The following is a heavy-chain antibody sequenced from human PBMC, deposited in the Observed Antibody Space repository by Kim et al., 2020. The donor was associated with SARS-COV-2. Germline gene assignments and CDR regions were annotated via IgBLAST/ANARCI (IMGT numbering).Heavy chain of an antibody. J-gene: IGHJ4*02. CDR3: ARVIPGYSSGWYRAGYDY. Sequence: KGRFTISRDNSKNTLYLQMNSLRAEDTAVYYCARVIPGYSSGWYRAGYDYWGQGTLVTVSS. V-gene: IGHV3-30*01. D-gene: IGHD6-19*01.